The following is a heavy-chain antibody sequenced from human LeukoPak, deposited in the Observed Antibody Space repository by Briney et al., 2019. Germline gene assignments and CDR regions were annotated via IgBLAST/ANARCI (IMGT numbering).Heavy chain of an antibody. J-gene: IGHJ4*02. Sequence: SQTLSLTCAVSGGSISSAGYSWSWIRQPPGKGLEWIGYIYHSGSTYYNPSLKSRVTISVDRSKNQFSLKLSSVTAADTAVYYCARGEAMANFDYWGQGTLVTVSS. CDR2: IYHSGST. V-gene: IGHV4-30-2*01. CDR3: ARGEAMANFDY. D-gene: IGHD5-24*01. CDR1: GGSISSAGYS.